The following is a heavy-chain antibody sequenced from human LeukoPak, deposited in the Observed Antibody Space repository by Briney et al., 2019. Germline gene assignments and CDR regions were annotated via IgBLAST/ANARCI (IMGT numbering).Heavy chain of an antibody. V-gene: IGHV3-21*01. CDR3: VRGFDGANAFDL. D-gene: IGHD3-9*01. J-gene: IGHJ3*01. CDR2: ISSSSSYI. CDR1: GFTFSSYS. Sequence: PGGSLRLSCAASGFTFSSYSMNWVRQAPGKGLEWVSSISSSSSYIYYADSVKGRFTISRDNAKNSLYLQMNSLRAEDTAVYYCVRGFDGANAFDLWGQGTMVTVSS.